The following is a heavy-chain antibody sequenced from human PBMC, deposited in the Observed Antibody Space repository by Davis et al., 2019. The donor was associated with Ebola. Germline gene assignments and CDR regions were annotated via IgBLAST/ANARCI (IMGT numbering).Heavy chain of an antibody. CDR1: GGSISRGGSY. Sequence: PSETLSLTCTVSGGSISRGGSYWTWIRQHPGKGLEWIGYIYYSGSTYYKPSLKSRVTISLDTSKNQFSLTLYSVTAADTAVYYCARDLRYDSSGYDYYFYMDVWGKVTTVTVSS. CDR3: ARDLRYDSSGYDYYFYMDV. J-gene: IGHJ6*03. D-gene: IGHD3-22*01. CDR2: IYYSGST. V-gene: IGHV4-31*03.